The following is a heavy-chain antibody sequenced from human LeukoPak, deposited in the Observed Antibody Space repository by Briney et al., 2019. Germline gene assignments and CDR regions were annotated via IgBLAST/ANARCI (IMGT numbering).Heavy chain of an antibody. Sequence: GGSLRLSCAASGFTFSGYDVSWVRQAPGKGLEWVAVISYDGSNKYYADSVKGRFTISRDNSKNTLYLQMNSLRAEDTAVYYCAIERTNYYYDSSGRIDYWGQGTLVTVSS. CDR3: AIERTNYYYDSSGRIDY. CDR2: ISYDGSNK. D-gene: IGHD3-22*01. CDR1: GFTFSGYD. V-gene: IGHV3-30-3*01. J-gene: IGHJ4*02.